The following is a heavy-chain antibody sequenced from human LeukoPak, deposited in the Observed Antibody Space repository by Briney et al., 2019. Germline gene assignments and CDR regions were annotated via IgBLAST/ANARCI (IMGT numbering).Heavy chain of an antibody. CDR3: AKPPTGGRKVVTAITPLDY. CDR2: IIPIFGTA. J-gene: IGHJ4*02. CDR1: GGTFSSYV. Sequence: ASVKVSCKASGGTFSSYVISWVRQAPGQGLEWMGGIIPIFGTANYAQKFQGRVTITADESTSTAYMELSSLRAEDTAVYYCAKPPTGGRKVVTAITPLDYWGQGTLVTVSS. V-gene: IGHV1-69*13. D-gene: IGHD2-21*02.